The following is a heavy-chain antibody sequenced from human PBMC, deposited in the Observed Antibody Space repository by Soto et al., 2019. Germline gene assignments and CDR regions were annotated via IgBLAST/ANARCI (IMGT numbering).Heavy chain of an antibody. CDR3: AKDKERGGYDSDFDS. Sequence: DVQLVESGGGLVQPGGSLKLSCAASGFTLTGSAMHWVRQASGKGLEWVGRIRDKANSYATAYGASVKGRFTISRDDSKNTAYLQMNSLRAEDTALYYCAKDKERGGYDSDFDSWGQGTLVTVSS. CDR2: IRDKANSYAT. D-gene: IGHD3-3*01. CDR1: GFTLTGSA. V-gene: IGHV3-73*02. J-gene: IGHJ4*02.